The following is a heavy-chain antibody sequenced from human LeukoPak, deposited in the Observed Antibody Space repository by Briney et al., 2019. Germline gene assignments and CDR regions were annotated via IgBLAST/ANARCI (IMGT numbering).Heavy chain of an antibody. J-gene: IGHJ5*02. V-gene: IGHV1-69*04. CDR1: GYTFSSYG. CDR2: IIPILGIA. D-gene: IGHD2-2*03. Sequence: SVKVSCKASGYTFSSYGFSWVRQAPGQGVGWMGRIIPILGIANYAQKFQGRVTITADKSTSTAYMELSSLRSEDTAVYYCASFGYCSSTSCPGRGATSWFDPWGQGTLVTVSS. CDR3: ASFGYCSSTSCPGRGATSWFDP.